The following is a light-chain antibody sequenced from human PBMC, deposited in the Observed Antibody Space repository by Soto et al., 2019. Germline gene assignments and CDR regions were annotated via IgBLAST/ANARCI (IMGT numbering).Light chain of an antibody. Sequence: AIQMTQSPSSLSASLGDRVTITCRASQGIRIDLGWYQQKPGKAPKLLIYAASTLQTGVPSRFSGNGSGTDFTLTISSLQPEDFATYYCLQDYNFPWTFGQGTKVDI. CDR2: AAS. CDR1: QGIRID. CDR3: LQDYNFPWT. J-gene: IGKJ1*01. V-gene: IGKV1-6*01.